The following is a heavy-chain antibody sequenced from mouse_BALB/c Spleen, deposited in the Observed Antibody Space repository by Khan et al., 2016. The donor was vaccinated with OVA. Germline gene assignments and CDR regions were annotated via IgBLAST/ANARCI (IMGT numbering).Heavy chain of an antibody. D-gene: IGHD2-12*01. Sequence: VQLKQSGPDLVKPGASVKISCKASGYSFSLYYMTWVKQSHGKSPEWIGRVNPNNGDATYNQKFKGKAILTVDKSSSTAYMELRSLTSEDSAVFYCARGYEFFPYWGQGTLVTGSA. CDR3: ARGYEFFPY. V-gene: IGHV1-26*01. CDR2: VNPNNGDA. CDR1: GYSFSLYY. J-gene: IGHJ3*01.